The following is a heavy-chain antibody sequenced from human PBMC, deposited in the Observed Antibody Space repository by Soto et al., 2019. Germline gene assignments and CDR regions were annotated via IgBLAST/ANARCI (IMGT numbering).Heavy chain of an antibody. V-gene: IGHV4-59*01. CDR2: IYYSGST. D-gene: IGHD6-13*01. CDR3: ARVSDSSSWAYFDY. Sequence: PSEILSLTCTVSGGSISSYYWIWIRQPPGKGLEWIGYIYYSGSTNYNPSLKSRVTISVDTSKNQFSLKLSSVTAADTAVYYCARVSDSSSWAYFDYWGQGTLVTVSS. J-gene: IGHJ4*02. CDR1: GGSISSYY.